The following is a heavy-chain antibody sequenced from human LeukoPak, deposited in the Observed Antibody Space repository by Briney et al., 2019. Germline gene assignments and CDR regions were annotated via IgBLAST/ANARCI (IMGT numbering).Heavy chain of an antibody. V-gene: IGHV1-2*02. CDR2: INPNSGGT. CDR3: ARDEPIYDILTGQRGEAFDI. J-gene: IGHJ3*02. D-gene: IGHD3-9*01. CDR1: GYTFTGYY. Sequence: ASVKVSCKASGYTFTGYYMHWVRQAPGQGLEWMGWINPNSGGTNYAQKFQGRVTMTRDTSISTAYMELSRLRSDDTAVYYCARDEPIYDILTGQRGEAFDIWGQGTIVTVSS.